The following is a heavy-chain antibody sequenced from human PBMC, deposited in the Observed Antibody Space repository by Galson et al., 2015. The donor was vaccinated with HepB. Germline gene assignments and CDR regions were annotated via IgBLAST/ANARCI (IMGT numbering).Heavy chain of an antibody. V-gene: IGHV3-30-3*01. J-gene: IGHJ4*02. CDR1: GFTFNTYA. CDR2: VSNDGTNT. Sequence: SLRLSCAASGFTFNTYAMHWVRQAPDKGLEWVALVSNDGTNTYYAASVRGRFTISRDNSKNTLSLQMNSLRVEDTAVYFCASLNTAMPYLGQGTPVTVSS. CDR3: ASLNTAMPY. D-gene: IGHD5-18*01.